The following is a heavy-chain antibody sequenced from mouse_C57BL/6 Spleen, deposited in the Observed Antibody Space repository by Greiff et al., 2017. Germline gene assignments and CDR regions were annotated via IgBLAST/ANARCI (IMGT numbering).Heavy chain of an antibody. Sequence: QVQLKQPGAELVRPGSSVKLSCKASGYTFTSYWMHWVKQRPIQGLEWIGNIDPSDSETHYNQKFKDKATLTVDKSSSTAYMQLSSLTSEDSAVYYCARWGEDDYFDYGGQGTTRTVCS. CDR2: IDPSDSET. V-gene: IGHV1-52*01. J-gene: IGHJ2*01. CDR3: ARWGEDDYFDY. CDR1: GYTFTSYW.